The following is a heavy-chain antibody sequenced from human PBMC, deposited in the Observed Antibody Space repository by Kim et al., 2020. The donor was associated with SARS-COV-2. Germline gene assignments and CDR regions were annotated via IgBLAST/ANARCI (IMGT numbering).Heavy chain of an antibody. D-gene: IGHD3-16*01. CDR1: GYTFTSYD. CDR3: ARGGVHRGI. CDR2: LHPPLCPT. Sequence: ASVKVSCKASGYTFTSYDINWVRQATGPWLSFLFFLHPPLCPTGYAQKFQGRVTMNRNTSISTAYMELSSLRSEDTAVYYCARGGVHRGIWGQGTRVTVSS. J-gene: IGHJ3*02. V-gene: IGHV1-8*01.